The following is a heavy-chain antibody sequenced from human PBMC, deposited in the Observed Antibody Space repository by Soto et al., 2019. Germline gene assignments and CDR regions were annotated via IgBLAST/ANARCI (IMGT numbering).Heavy chain of an antibody. V-gene: IGHV1-69*13. J-gene: IGHJ6*02. Sequence: GASVKVSCKASGGTFSSYAISWVRQAPGQGLEWMGGIIPIFGTANYAQKFQGRVTITADESTSTAYMELSSLRSEDTAVYYCARDERPYDFWSGYYTVPPAYYYYGMDVWGQGTTVTVS. CDR2: IIPIFGTA. CDR3: ARDERPYDFWSGYYTVPPAYYYYGMDV. D-gene: IGHD3-3*01. CDR1: GGTFSSYA.